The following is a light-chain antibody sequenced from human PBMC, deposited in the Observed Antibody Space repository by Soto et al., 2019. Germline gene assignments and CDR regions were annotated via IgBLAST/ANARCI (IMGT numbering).Light chain of an antibody. Sequence: EIVLTQSPGTLSLSPVERATLSFRASQSVSKNYLAWYQQKPGQAPRLLIYGASNRATGIPDRLSGSGSGTEFTLTISRMEPEDFAVYYCQQYGSSGTFGHGTKVDIK. CDR1: QSVSKNY. J-gene: IGKJ1*01. CDR2: GAS. V-gene: IGKV3-20*01. CDR3: QQYGSSGT.